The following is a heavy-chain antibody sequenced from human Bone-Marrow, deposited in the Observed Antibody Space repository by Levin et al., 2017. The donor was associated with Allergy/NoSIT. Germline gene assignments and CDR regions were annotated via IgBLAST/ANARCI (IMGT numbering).Heavy chain of an antibody. CDR3: ARKFPGGGSQLDH. D-gene: IGHD2-8*02. V-gene: IGHV4-31*03. CDR2: IYYSGNT. CDR1: GGSISTGGYY. Sequence: SSETLSLTCSVSGGSISTGGYYWSWIRQHPGEGLEHIGYIYYSGNTQYNPSLKSRVTISLDTSKNQFSLRLRSVTAADTAIYYCARKFPGGGSQLDHWGQGTLVTVSS. J-gene: IGHJ4*02.